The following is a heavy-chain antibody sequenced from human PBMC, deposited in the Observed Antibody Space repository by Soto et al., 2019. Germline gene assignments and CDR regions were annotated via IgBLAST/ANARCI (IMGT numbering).Heavy chain of an antibody. CDR1: GFTFTRYS. Sequence: RRLSCAASGFTFTRYSMNWVRQAPGKGLEWVSSISSTTNYIYYADSMEGRFTVSRDNAKNSVYLEMNSLSAEDTALYYCARESEDLTSNFDYWGQGTLVTVSS. CDR3: ARESEDLTSNFDY. V-gene: IGHV3-21*01. J-gene: IGHJ4*02. CDR2: ISSTTNYI.